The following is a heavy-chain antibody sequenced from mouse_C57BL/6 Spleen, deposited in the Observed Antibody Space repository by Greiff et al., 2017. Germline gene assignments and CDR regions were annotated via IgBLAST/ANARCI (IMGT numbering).Heavy chain of an antibody. D-gene: IGHD1-1*01. CDR3: ARSNYYGSSHWYFDV. V-gene: IGHV1-69*01. Sequence: VQLQQPGAELVMPGASVKLSCKASGYTFTSYWMHWVKQRPGPGLEWIGEIDPSDSYTNYNQQFKGKSTLTVDKSSSTAYMQLSSLTSEDSAVYYCARSNYYGSSHWYFDVWGTGTTVTVSS. CDR2: IDPSDSYT. J-gene: IGHJ1*03. CDR1: GYTFTSYW.